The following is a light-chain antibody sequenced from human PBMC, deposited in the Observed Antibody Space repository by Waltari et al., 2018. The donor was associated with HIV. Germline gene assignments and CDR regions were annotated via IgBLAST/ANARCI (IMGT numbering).Light chain of an antibody. Sequence: QSVLTQPASGSGSPGQSITISCTGTTHDIGPYDHVSWYQHRPDKAPKLKICDVANRPQGIVSRFPGSQSGNTASLSISGVEGDDDDDYCCKSFRSIGTTNTWVFGGGTKLSV. V-gene: IGLV2-14*01. J-gene: IGLJ3*02. CDR3: KSFRSIGTTNTWV. CDR2: DVA. CDR1: THDIGPYDH.